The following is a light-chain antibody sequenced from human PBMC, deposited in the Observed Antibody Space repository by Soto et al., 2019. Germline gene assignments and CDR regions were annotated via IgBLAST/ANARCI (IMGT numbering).Light chain of an antibody. Sequence: QSVLAQPPSASGTPGQTVPISCSGGSSNIKTNGVSWYQQVPGAAPKLLIYSNSQRPSGAPDRFSGSKSGTSASLAISGLQSEDEATYHCSTCDDGLNGLIFGGGTKLTVL. CDR2: SNS. CDR3: STCDDGLNGLI. J-gene: IGLJ2*01. CDR1: SSNIKTNG. V-gene: IGLV1-44*01.